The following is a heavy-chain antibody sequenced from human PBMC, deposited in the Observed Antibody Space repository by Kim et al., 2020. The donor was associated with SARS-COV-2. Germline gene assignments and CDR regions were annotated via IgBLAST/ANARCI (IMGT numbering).Heavy chain of an antibody. V-gene: IGHV1-24*01. Sequence: ASVKVSCKVSGYTLIELSMHWVRQAPGKGLEWLGGFDPEDAETIYAQKFQGRVTMTEDTSSDTAYMELSSLRSEDTAVYYCATSPAAIFGGGRGYHYYYYGLDVWGQGTTVTVSS. CDR3: ATSPAAIFGGGRGYHYYYYGLDV. CDR2: FDPEDAET. CDR1: GYTLIELS. J-gene: IGHJ6*02. D-gene: IGHD3-3*01.